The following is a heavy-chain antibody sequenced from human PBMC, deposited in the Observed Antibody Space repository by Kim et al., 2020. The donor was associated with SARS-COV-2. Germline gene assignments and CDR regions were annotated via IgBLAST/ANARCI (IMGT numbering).Heavy chain of an antibody. CDR3: AKQPYDFWSGYSAFDY. V-gene: IGHV3-30*02. J-gene: IGHJ4*02. D-gene: IGHD3-3*01. Sequence: TLKGRFTTTRDNSKNTLYLQMNSLEAVDTAVYYCAKQPYDFWSGYSAFDYWGQGTLVTVSS.